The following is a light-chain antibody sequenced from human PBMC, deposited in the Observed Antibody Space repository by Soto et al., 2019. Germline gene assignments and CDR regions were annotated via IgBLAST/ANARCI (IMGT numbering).Light chain of an antibody. J-gene: IGKJ1*01. CDR1: QGITNN. CDR3: LQDYNYPRT. Sequence: AIQMTQSPPSLSASVGDRVTLTCRASQGITNNLAWYQQKPGKAPNLLIYGASTLQSGVPSRFSGSGSGTDFTLNISSLQPQDFGSYYCLQDYNYPRTFGQGTKVEI. V-gene: IGKV1-6*01. CDR2: GAS.